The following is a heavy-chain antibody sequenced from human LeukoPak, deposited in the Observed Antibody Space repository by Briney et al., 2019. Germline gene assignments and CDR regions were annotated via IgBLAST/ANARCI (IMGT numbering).Heavy chain of an antibody. Sequence: GGSLRLSCAASGFTFSNDAMDWVRQAPGSGLERVSAISGSGSSTYNADSVKGRFTISRDNSKNTLYLQLNSLRAEDTAVYYCAKDRSVVPAAKGYWGQRTLVTVSS. CDR1: GFTFSNDA. CDR3: AKDRSVVPAAKGY. D-gene: IGHD2-2*01. CDR2: ISGSGSST. J-gene: IGHJ4*02. V-gene: IGHV3-23*01.